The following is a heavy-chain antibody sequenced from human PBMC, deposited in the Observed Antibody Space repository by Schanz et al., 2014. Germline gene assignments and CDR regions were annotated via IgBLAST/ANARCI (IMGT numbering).Heavy chain of an antibody. CDR2: IYNSGKT. J-gene: IGHJ3*02. CDR1: GVSISSEY. D-gene: IGHD3-10*01. Sequence: QVQLQESGPALVKPSETLSLTCTVSGVSISSEYWSWIRQPAGKGLEWIGRIYNSGKTNYNPSLESRVSMSVDTSKKQLSLKLRSVSAADTAVYYCARVVLGGDAFDIWGQGTMVTVSS. CDR3: ARVVLGGDAFDI. V-gene: IGHV4-4*07.